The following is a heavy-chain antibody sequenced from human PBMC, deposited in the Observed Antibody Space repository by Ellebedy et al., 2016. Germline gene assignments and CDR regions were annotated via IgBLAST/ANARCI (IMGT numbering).Heavy chain of an antibody. CDR1: GFTLSDYS. V-gene: IGHV3-21*01. J-gene: IGHJ5*02. Sequence: GESLKISCAASGFTLSDYSMNWVRQAPGKGLEWVSSITSSSFYIFYADSVKGRFTISRDNAKNSVYLQMNSLRGEDTALYYCARGVGGTSLNWFDPWGQGTLVTVSS. CDR2: ITSSSFYI. D-gene: IGHD3-16*01. CDR3: ARGVGGTSLNWFDP.